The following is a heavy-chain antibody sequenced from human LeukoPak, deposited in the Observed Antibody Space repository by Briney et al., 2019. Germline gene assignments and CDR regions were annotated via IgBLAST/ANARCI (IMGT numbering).Heavy chain of an antibody. J-gene: IGHJ4*02. CDR1: GYTFTSYA. CDR2: INTNTGNP. Sequence: GASVKVSCKASGYTFTSYAMNWVRQAPGQGLEWMGWINTNTGNPTYAQGFTGRFVFSLDTSVSTAYLQISSLKAEDTAVYYCARALGSSGWFYYYDSSGYDTHFDYWGQGTLVTVSS. V-gene: IGHV7-4-1*02. D-gene: IGHD3-22*01. CDR3: ARALGSSGWFYYYDSSGYDTHFDY.